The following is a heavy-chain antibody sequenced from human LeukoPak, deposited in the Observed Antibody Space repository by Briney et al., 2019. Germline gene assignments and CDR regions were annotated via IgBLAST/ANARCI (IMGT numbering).Heavy chain of an antibody. CDR3: ARDPRGPTGYDHSGRDTFDY. Sequence: PGGSLRLSCAASGFTFSSYDMHWVRQATGKGLEWVSAIGTAGDTYYPGSVKGRFTISRDNSKNTLYLQMNSLRGDDTAIYYCARDPRGPTGYDHSGRDTFDYWGQGTLVTVSS. J-gene: IGHJ4*02. V-gene: IGHV3-13*01. D-gene: IGHD3-22*01. CDR2: IGTAGDT. CDR1: GFTFSSYD.